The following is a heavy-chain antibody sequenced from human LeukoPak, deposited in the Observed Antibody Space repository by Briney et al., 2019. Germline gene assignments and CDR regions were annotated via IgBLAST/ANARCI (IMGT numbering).Heavy chain of an antibody. CDR3: ARDYYDSTGYLD. CDR2: ISNEGSTE. V-gene: IGHV3-30*03. Sequence: PGRSLRLSCAASGFTFSRYGMHWVRQAPGEGLEWVAVISNEGSTEYYADSVKGRFTISRDNSKNTLYLQMNSLRAEDTAVYYCARDYYDSTGYLDWGQGTLVTVSS. D-gene: IGHD3-22*01. J-gene: IGHJ4*02. CDR1: GFTFSRYG.